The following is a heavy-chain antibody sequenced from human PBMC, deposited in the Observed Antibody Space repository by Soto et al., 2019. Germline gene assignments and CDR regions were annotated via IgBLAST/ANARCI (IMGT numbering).Heavy chain of an antibody. CDR2: IYYSGST. CDR3: ARVWGSYHDY. D-gene: IGHD1-26*01. J-gene: IGHJ4*02. Sequence: SETLSLTCTVSGGSISSGGYYWSWIRQHPGKGLEWIGYIYYSGSTYYNPSLKSRVTISVDTSKNQFSLKLSSVTAADTAVYYCARVWGSYHDYWGQGTLVTVSS. V-gene: IGHV4-31*03. CDR1: GGSISSGGYY.